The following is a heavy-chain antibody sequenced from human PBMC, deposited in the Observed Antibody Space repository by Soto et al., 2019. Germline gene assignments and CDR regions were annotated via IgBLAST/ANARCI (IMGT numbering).Heavy chain of an antibody. D-gene: IGHD3-3*01. CDR1: GDSVSSNSAA. CDR2: TYYRSKWYN. J-gene: IGHJ4*02. CDR3: ARAPYFGVASFDY. V-gene: IGHV6-1*01. Sequence: PSQTLSLTCVISGDSVSSNSAAWNWISQSPSRGLEWLGRTYYRSKWYNDYAVSVKSRITINPDTSKNQFSLQLNSVTPEDTAVYYCARAPYFGVASFDYWGQGTLVTVSS.